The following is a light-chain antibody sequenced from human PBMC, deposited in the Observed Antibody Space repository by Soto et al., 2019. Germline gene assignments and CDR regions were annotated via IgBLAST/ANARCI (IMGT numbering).Light chain of an antibody. V-gene: IGKV1-27*01. CDR3: QKYDHAPLN. CDR1: QGIGNY. Sequence: DIQMTQSPSSLSASVGDRVTITCRASQGIGNYLAWYQQRPGKVPKLLIYAASTLQSGVPSRFSGSGSGPDFTLTISSLQPEDVATYYCQKYDHAPLNFGGGTKVDNK. CDR2: AAS. J-gene: IGKJ4*01.